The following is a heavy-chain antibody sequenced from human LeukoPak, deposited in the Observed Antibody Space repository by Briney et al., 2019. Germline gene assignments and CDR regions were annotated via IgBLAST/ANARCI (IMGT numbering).Heavy chain of an antibody. CDR1: GFAFGSEA. D-gene: IGHD4-17*01. CDR3: AAHHDYGDYHQH. Sequence: GGSLRLSCAVSGFAFGSEAMSWVRQSPARGLGWVASISPGGGTTYYADSVKGRFTISRDNAKNSLYLQMNSLRAEDTAVYYCAAHHDYGDYHQHWGQGTLVTVSS. CDR2: ISPGGGTT. V-gene: IGHV3-23*01. J-gene: IGHJ1*01.